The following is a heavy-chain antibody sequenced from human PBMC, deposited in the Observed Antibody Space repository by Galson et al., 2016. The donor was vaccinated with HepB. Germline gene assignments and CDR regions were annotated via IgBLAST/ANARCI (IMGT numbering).Heavy chain of an antibody. CDR2: ITGTGRGT. CDR3: AKDHTGSTVGWSDGMDV. CDR1: GFSFSTFA. D-gene: IGHD1-7*01. V-gene: IGHV3-23*01. Sequence: SLRLSCAASGFSFSTFAMSWVRQAPGKGLEWISGITGTGRGTYYADSVKGRFTISRDTSKNTLFLQLSSLRVEDTAVYYCAKDHTGSTVGWSDGMDVWGQGTRVTVSS. J-gene: IGHJ6*02.